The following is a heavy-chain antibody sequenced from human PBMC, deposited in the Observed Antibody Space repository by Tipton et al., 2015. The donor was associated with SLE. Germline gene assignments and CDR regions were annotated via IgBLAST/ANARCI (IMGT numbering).Heavy chain of an antibody. V-gene: IGHV4-59*11. CDR3: ARAPITMVQGVYGRVDAFDI. CDR1: GGSISSHY. Sequence: TLSLTCTVSGGSISSHYWSWIRQPPGKGLEWIGYIYYSGSTTYKPSLKSRVTISVDTSKNQFSLKLSSVTAAYTAVYYCARAPITMVQGVYGRVDAFDIWGQGTMVTVSS. D-gene: IGHD3-10*01. CDR2: IYYSGST. J-gene: IGHJ3*02.